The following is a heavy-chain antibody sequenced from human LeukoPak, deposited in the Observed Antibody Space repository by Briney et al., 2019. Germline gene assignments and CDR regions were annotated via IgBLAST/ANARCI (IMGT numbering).Heavy chain of an antibody. CDR3: AREVGAGTPFDY. Sequence: SVKVSCKASENTFTNYYMHWVRQAPGQGLEWMGGIIPIFGTANYAQKFQGRVTITADEPTSTAYMELSSLRSEDTAVYYCAREVGAGTPFDYWGQGTLVTVSS. V-gene: IGHV1-69*13. J-gene: IGHJ4*02. CDR2: IIPIFGTA. CDR1: ENTFTNYY. D-gene: IGHD1-7*01.